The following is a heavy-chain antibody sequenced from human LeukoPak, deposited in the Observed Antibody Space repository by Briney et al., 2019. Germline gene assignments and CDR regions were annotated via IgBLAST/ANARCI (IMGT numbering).Heavy chain of an antibody. CDR3: ARDLQIDSSSWYCWFDP. J-gene: IGHJ5*02. CDR1: GFTFSSYS. D-gene: IGHD6-13*01. Sequence: GGSLRLSCAASGFTFSSYSMNWVRQAPGKGLEWVSSISSSSTHIYYADSVKGRFTISRDNAKNSLYLQMNSLRAEDTAVYYCARDLQIDSSSWYCWFDPWGQGTLVTVSS. CDR2: ISSSSTHI. V-gene: IGHV3-21*01.